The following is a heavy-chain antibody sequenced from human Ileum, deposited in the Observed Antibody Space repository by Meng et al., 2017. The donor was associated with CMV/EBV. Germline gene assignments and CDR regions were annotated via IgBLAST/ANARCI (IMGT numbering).Heavy chain of an antibody. CDR1: GFTFSSYA. Sequence: GGSLRLSCAASGFTFSSYAMTWVRQAPGKGLEWVSVIRGSGGSTYYADSVKGRFTISRDNSKSTLYLQMNSLRADDTAVYFCAKASSLRGDGSYKLALDSWGQGTLVTVYS. J-gene: IGHJ4*02. V-gene: IGHV3-23*01. D-gene: IGHD1-26*01. CDR2: IRGSGGST. CDR3: AKASSLRGDGSYKLALDS.